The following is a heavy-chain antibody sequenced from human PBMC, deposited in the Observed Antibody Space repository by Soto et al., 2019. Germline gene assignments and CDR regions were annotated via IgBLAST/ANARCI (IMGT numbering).Heavy chain of an antibody. J-gene: IGHJ4*02. CDR2: MQPSTGRT. Sequence: ASVKVSCKASGYSFTSLDINWVRQTAGQGLEWMGWMQPSTGRTGYAQKFQGRVTMTRDTSINTAYMELTTLTSDDTAFYYCATSRISIAVAGETEYYFDYWGQGTLVTVSS. CDR3: ATSRISIAVAGETEYYFDY. V-gene: IGHV1-8*01. CDR1: GYSFTSLD. D-gene: IGHD6-19*01.